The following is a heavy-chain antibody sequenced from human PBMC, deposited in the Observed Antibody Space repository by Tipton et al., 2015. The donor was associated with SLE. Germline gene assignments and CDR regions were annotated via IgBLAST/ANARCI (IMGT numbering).Heavy chain of an antibody. V-gene: IGHV4-39*07. CDR3: AREDSSSWFYTRFDP. J-gene: IGHJ5*02. CDR2: VFYSGNT. CDR1: GDSISSGGYY. Sequence: TLSLTCTVSGDSISSGGYYWGWIRQPPGKGLEWIGSVFYSGNTYYNESLQSRVTISIDTSKNHFSLKLYSVTAADTAVYYCAREDSSSWFYTRFDPWGQGTLVTVSS. D-gene: IGHD2-2*02.